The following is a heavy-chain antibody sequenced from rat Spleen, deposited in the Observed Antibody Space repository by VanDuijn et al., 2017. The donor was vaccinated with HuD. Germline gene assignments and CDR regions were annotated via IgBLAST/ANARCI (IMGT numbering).Heavy chain of an antibody. Sequence: QVQLKESGPGLVQPSQTLSLTCTVSGFSLTSNSVHWVRQPPGKGLEWMGGIWDDGITDYNSALKSRLSISRDTSKSQVFLKMNNLQTEDTAMYFCARFRILWAADYWGQGVMVTVSS. CDR2: IWDDGIT. CDR1: GFSLTSNS. V-gene: IGHV2-1*01. D-gene: IGHD1-7*01. J-gene: IGHJ2*01. CDR3: ARFRILWAADY.